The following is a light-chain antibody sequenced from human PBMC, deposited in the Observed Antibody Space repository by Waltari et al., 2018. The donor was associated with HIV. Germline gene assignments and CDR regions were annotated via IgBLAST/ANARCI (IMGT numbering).Light chain of an antibody. J-gene: IGLJ3*02. CDR2: DVT. CDR1: SSDVGGYDY. Sequence: QSALTQPRSVSGSPGQSVVLSCTGSSSDVGGYDYVSWYQQHPLKAPTLIIYDVTKRPSGVPGRFSGSKSGDTASLTISGLQADDEADYYCCSYAGISTWVFGGGTKVTVL. CDR3: CSYAGISTWV. V-gene: IGLV2-11*01.